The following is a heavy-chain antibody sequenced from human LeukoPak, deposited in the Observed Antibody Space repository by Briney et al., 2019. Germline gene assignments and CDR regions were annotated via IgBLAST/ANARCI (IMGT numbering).Heavy chain of an antibody. V-gene: IGHV3-7*01. CDR1: GFIFRSYW. Sequence: GGSLRLSCAASGFIFRSYWMNWVRQAPGKGQEWVANIKQDGSEKYYVDSVKGRFTISRDNAKNSLYLQMNSLRVEDTAVYYCARVRVYGDSERDYWGQGTLVTVSS. CDR3: ARVRVYGDSERDY. CDR2: IKQDGSEK. J-gene: IGHJ4*02. D-gene: IGHD4-17*01.